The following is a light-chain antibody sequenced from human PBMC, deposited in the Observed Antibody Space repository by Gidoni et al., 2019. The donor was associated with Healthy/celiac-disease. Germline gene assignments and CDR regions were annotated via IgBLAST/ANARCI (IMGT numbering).Light chain of an antibody. V-gene: IGKV1-33*01. Sequence: DIQMTQSPSSLSASVGDRVTITCQAIQDISNYLNWYQQKPGKAPKLLIYDASNLETGIPSRFSGSGSGTDFTFTISSLQPEDIATYYCQQYDTLPLTFGPGTKVDIK. CDR3: QQYDTLPLT. CDR2: DAS. CDR1: QDISNY. J-gene: IGKJ3*01.